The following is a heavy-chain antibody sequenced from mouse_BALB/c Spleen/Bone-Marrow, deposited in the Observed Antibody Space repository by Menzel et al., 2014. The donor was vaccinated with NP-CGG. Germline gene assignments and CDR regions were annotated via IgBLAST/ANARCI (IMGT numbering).Heavy chain of an antibody. V-gene: IGHV5-9-4*01. Sequence: EVKLVESGGGLVKPGGSLKLSCAASGFTFSSYAMSWVRQSPEKRLEWVAEISSGGSYTYYPDTVTGRFTISRDNAKTAMSLEMTSLRSEDKAMYYTASEGYDGHMAYWGQGTSVTVSS. CDR1: GFTFSSYA. D-gene: IGHD2-2*01. CDR3: ASEGYDGHMAY. J-gene: IGHJ4*01. CDR2: ISSGGSYT.